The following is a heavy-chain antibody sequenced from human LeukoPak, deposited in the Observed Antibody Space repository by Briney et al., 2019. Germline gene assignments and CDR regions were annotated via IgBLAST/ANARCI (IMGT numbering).Heavy chain of an antibody. Sequence: PGGSLSLSCAASGFTFSRNWMSWVRQAPGKGLEWVANIKQDGSEKYYVDSVKGRFTISRDNAKNSLYLQMNSLRAEDTAVYYCARVSVRGVLPPYFDYWGQGTLVTVSS. CDR1: GFTFSRNW. D-gene: IGHD3-10*01. CDR3: ARVSVRGVLPPYFDY. V-gene: IGHV3-7*01. CDR2: IKQDGSEK. J-gene: IGHJ4*02.